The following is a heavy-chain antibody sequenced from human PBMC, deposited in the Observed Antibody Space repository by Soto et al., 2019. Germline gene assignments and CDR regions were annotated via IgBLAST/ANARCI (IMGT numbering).Heavy chain of an antibody. CDR1: GGSISSGSYS. CDR2: IFHTGST. V-gene: IGHV4-30-2*01. Sequence: SETLSLTCVVSGGSISSGSYSWSWIRQPPGKGLEWIGYIFHTGSTYYNPSLKSRVTLSVDMSKNQFSLNLRSVTAADTAMYYCVTSSGDDYYFDYWGRGTLVTVSS. J-gene: IGHJ4*02. D-gene: IGHD5-12*01. CDR3: VTSSGDDYYFDY.